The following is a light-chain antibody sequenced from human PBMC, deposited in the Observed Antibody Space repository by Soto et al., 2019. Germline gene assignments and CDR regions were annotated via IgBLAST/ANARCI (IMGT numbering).Light chain of an antibody. J-gene: IGLJ3*02. V-gene: IGLV2-11*01. CDR1: SSDVGGSNY. CDR2: DVT. Sequence: QSALTQPRSVSGSPGQAVTISCTGTSSDVGGSNYVSWYQQHPGKAPKLVIYDVTRRPSGVPDRLSGSKSGNTASLTISGLQAEDEADYYCCSYAGSSLWVFGGGTKLTVL. CDR3: CSYAGSSLWV.